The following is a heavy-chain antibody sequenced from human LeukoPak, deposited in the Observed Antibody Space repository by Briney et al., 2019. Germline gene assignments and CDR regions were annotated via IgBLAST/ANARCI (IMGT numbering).Heavy chain of an antibody. V-gene: IGHV4-34*01. CDR1: GGSFSGYY. J-gene: IGHJ4*02. CDR2: INHSGST. D-gene: IGHD1-20*01. CDR3: ARGPNWNDEWYFDY. Sequence: SETLSLTCAVYGGSFSGYYWSWIRQPPGKGLEWIGEINHSGSTNYNPPLKSRVTISVDTSKNQFSLKLSSVTAADTAVYYCARGPNWNDEWYFDYWGQGTLVTVSS.